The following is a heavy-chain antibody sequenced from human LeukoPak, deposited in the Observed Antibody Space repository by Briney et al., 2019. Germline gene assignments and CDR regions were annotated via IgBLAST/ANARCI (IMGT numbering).Heavy chain of an antibody. D-gene: IGHD2-15*01. CDR2: IYHSGST. J-gene: IGHJ5*02. V-gene: IGHV4-38-2*02. Sequence: PSETLSLTCTVSGYSISSGYYWGWIRQPPGEGLEWIGSIYHSGSTYYNPSLKSRVTISVDTSKNQFSLKLSSVTAADTAVYYCASNPEWQAASWGQGTLVTVSS. CDR1: GYSISSGYY. CDR3: ASNPEWQAAS.